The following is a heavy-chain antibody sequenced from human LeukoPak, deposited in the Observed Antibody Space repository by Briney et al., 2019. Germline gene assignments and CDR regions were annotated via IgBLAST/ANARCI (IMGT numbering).Heavy chain of an antibody. CDR3: ARGPWFGELGYYYYYMDV. V-gene: IGHV4-34*01. CDR1: GGSFSGYY. Sequence: SETLSLTCAVYGGSFSGYYRSWIRQPPGRGLEWIGEINHSGSTNYSPSLKSRGTISVDTSKNQFSLKLSSVTAADTAVYYCARGPWFGELGYYYYYMDVWGKGTTVTVSS. CDR2: INHSGST. J-gene: IGHJ6*03. D-gene: IGHD3-10*01.